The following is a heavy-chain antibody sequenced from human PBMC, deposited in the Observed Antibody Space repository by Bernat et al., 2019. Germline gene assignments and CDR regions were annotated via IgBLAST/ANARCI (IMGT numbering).Heavy chain of an antibody. CDR1: GFTFTDAW. D-gene: IGHD6-25*01. CDR3: TILTTQRY. V-gene: IGHV3-15*01. J-gene: IGHJ4*02. CDR2: IKSKTDGGTT. Sequence: EVQLVESGGDLVKPGGSLRLSCAASGFTFTDAWMSWVRQAPGKGLEWVGRIKSKTDGGTTDYAAPVKGRFTISRDDSRNTLFLQMNSLKTEDTVVYYCTILTTQRYWGQVTLVTVSS.